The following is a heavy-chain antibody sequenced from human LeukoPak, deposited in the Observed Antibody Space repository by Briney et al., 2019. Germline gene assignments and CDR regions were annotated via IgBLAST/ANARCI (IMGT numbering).Heavy chain of an antibody. Sequence: PGGSLRLSCAASGFTFSSYAMHWVRQAPGKGLEWVAVISYDGSNKYYADSVKGRFTISRDNSKNTLYLQMNSLRAEDTAVYYCASAPDHGGNPGWDYWGQGTLVTVSS. V-gene: IGHV3-30*04. D-gene: IGHD4-23*01. J-gene: IGHJ4*02. CDR2: ISYDGSNK. CDR3: ASAPDHGGNPGWDY. CDR1: GFTFSSYA.